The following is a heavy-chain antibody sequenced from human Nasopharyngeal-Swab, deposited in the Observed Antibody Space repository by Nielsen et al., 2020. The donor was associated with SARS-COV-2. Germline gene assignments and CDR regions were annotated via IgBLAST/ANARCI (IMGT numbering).Heavy chain of an antibody. J-gene: IGHJ6*03. D-gene: IGHD6-6*01. CDR3: ARVRNEYSSSSRCYYYYMDV. Sequence: WVRQAPGQGLEWMGGIIPIFGTANYAQKFQGRVTITADESTSTAYVELSSLRSEDTAVYYCARVRNEYSSSSRCYYYYMDVWGKGTTVTVSS. CDR2: IIPIFGTA. V-gene: IGHV1-69*01.